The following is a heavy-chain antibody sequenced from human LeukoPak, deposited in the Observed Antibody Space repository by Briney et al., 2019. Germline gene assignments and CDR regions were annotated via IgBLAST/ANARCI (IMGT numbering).Heavy chain of an antibody. CDR3: ARHYYGSGSYTDY. Sequence: SETLSLTCTVSGYSISSGYYWGWIRQPPGKGLEWIGSIYHSGSTYYNPSLKSRVTLSVDMSKSQFSLKLTSVTAADTAVYYCARHYYGSGSYTDYWGQGSQVTVSS. CDR1: GYSISSGYY. D-gene: IGHD3-10*01. CDR2: IYHSGST. J-gene: IGHJ4*02. V-gene: IGHV4-38-2*02.